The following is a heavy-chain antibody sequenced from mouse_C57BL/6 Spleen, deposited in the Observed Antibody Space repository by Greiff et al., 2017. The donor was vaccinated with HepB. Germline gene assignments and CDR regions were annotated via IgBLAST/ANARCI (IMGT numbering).Heavy chain of an antibody. Sequence: VQLQQSGAELVRPGASVKLSCKASGYTFTDYYINWVKQRPGQGLEWIARIYPGSGNTYYNEKFKGKATLTAEKSTSTSYMQRSSLTSEDSAVYFCARSYFDVWGTGTTVTVSS. V-gene: IGHV1-76*01. CDR2: IYPGSGNT. J-gene: IGHJ1*03. CDR3: ARSYFDV. CDR1: GYTFTDYY.